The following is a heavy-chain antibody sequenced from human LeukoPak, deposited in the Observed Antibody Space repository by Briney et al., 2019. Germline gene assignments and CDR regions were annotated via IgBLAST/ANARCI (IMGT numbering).Heavy chain of an antibody. V-gene: IGHV3-21*01. CDR3: ARGIWSGYYSYYYYMDV. D-gene: IGHD3-3*01. CDR1: GFTFSDYT. Sequence: GGSLRLSCAASGFTFSDYTMNWVRQAPGKGLEWVSSVDRSSSYIYYAESVKGRFTISRDTPKSSLYLQMNSLRAEDPAVYYCARGIWSGYYSYYYYMDVWGKGTTVTVSS. J-gene: IGHJ6*03. CDR2: VDRSSSYI.